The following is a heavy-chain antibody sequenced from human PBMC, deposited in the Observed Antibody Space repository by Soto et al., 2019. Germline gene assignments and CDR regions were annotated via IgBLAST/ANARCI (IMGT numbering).Heavy chain of an antibody. D-gene: IGHD2-21*02. CDR3: ARGGHVVVVTAALDY. CDR1: GDTFTEYY. V-gene: IGHV1-46*01. Sequence: QVQLMQSGAGVKKPGASVKVSCKASGDTFTEYYIHWVRQAPGQGLEWMGTVNPSGGHTTYAQHFLGRVTMTRDTATSTLYMELTGLTSEDTAVYYCARGGHVVVVTAALDYWGQGTLVTVSS. CDR2: VNPSGGHT. J-gene: IGHJ4*02.